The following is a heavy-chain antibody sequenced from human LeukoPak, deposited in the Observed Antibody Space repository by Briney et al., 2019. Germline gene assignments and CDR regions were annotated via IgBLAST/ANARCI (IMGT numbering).Heavy chain of an antibody. Sequence: SETLSLTCAVYGGSFSGYYWSWIRQPPGKGLEWIGEINHSGSTNHNPSLKSRVTISVDTSKNQFSLKLSSVTAADTAVYYCARSGETYRDFDYWGQGTLVTVSS. CDR1: GGSFSGYY. V-gene: IGHV4-34*01. J-gene: IGHJ4*02. D-gene: IGHD4-17*01. CDR3: ARSGETYRDFDY. CDR2: INHSGST.